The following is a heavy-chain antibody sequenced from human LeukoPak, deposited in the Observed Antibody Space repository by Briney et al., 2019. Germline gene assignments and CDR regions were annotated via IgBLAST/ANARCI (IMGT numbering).Heavy chain of an antibody. Sequence: ASVKVSCKASGYTFTSYGISWVRQAPGQGLEWMGWISAYNGNTNYAQKLQGRVTMTTDTSTSTAYMELRSLSSDDTAVYYCARGDSSSWYNQINSFDPWGQGTLVTVSS. V-gene: IGHV1-18*01. CDR3: ARGDSSSWYNQINSFDP. CDR2: ISAYNGNT. D-gene: IGHD6-13*01. J-gene: IGHJ5*02. CDR1: GYTFTSYG.